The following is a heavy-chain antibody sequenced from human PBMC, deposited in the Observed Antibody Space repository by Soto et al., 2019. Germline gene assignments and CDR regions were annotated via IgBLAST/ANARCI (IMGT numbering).Heavy chain of an antibody. Sequence: SETLSLTCTVSGGSISSGDYYWSWIRQPPGKGLEWIGNIYYSGSTYYNPSLKSRVTISVDTSKKQFPLKLSSVTAADTAVYYCASRKSSPYFDYWGQGIPVTVS. D-gene: IGHD3-10*01. V-gene: IGHV4-30-4*01. CDR1: GGSISSGDYY. CDR3: ASRKSSPYFDY. CDR2: IYYSGST. J-gene: IGHJ4*02.